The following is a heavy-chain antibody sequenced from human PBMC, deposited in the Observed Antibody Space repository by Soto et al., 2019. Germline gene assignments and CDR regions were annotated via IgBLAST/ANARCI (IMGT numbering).Heavy chain of an antibody. J-gene: IGHJ6*02. CDR2: INAGNGNT. Sequence: GASVKVSCKASGYTFTSYAMHWVRQAPGQRLEWMGWINAGNGNTKYSQKFQGRVTITRDTSASTAYMELSSLRSEDTAVYYCARGIGHVGATPYYYYGMDVWGQGTTVTVS. D-gene: IGHD1-26*01. CDR1: GYTFTSYA. CDR3: ARGIGHVGATPYYYYGMDV. V-gene: IGHV1-3*01.